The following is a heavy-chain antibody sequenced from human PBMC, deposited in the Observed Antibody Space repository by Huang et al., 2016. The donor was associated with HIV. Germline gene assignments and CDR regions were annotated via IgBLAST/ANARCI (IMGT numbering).Heavy chain of an antibody. Sequence: QVHLVQSGAEVKKHGASGRVSCKASGYTFNISGISWVRQAPGQGLEWMGLISAHNGKTNSAHRLQGRLTMTTDTSTNTVCMELRILRSDDTAFDYCAGGLEYCSGGSCFQGRYFDYWGQGTLVTVSS. J-gene: IGHJ4*02. V-gene: IGHV1-18*01. CDR3: AGGLEYCSGGSCFQGRYFDY. CDR2: ISAHNGKT. D-gene: IGHD2-15*01. CDR1: GYTFNISG.